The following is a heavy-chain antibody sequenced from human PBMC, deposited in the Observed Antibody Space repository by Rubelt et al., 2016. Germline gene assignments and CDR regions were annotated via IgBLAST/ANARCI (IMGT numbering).Heavy chain of an antibody. V-gene: IGHV4-30-2*04. J-gene: IGHJ6*02. Sequence: SGSTYYNPSLKSRVTISVDTSKNQFSLKLSSVTAADTAVYYCARGAGYYDFWSGSTSYYYYGMDVWGQGTTVTVSS. CDR3: ARGAGYYDFWSGSTSYYYYGMDV. CDR2: SGST. D-gene: IGHD3-3*01.